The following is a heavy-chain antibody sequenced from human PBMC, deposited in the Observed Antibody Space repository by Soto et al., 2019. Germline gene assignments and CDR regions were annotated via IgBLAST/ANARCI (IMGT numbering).Heavy chain of an antibody. D-gene: IGHD3-9*01. CDR2: IFYDGSKI. Sequence: PGGSLRLSCAASGFSFSSSGMHWVRQAPGKGLEWVADIFYDGSKIHYADSVKGRFTISRDNSKNTVHLKMNSLRPEDTAVYYCAIDLTGHYDYWGQGTLATVSS. CDR3: AIDLTGHYDY. J-gene: IGHJ4*02. CDR1: GFSFSSSG. V-gene: IGHV3-30*03.